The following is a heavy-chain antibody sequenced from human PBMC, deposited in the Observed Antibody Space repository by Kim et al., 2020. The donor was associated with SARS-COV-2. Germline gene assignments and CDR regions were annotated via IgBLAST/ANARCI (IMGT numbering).Heavy chain of an antibody. CDR3: AKDQAHYDILTGLDY. V-gene: IGHV3-30*18. CDR1: GFTFSTYA. CDR2: ISYDGSKT. Sequence: GGSLRLSCATFGFTFSTYAMHWVRQAPGKGLEYVALISYDGSKTYYGDSVKGRFTISRDNSKKTLSLQMNSLRAEDTAVYYCAKDQAHYDILTGLDYWG. D-gene: IGHD3-9*01. J-gene: IGHJ4*01.